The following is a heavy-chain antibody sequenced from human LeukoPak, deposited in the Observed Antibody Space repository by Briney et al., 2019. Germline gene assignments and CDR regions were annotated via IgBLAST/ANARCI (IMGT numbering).Heavy chain of an antibody. J-gene: IGHJ4*02. V-gene: IGHV1-46*01. CDR3: ARGQLGPTSAPFDS. CDR2: INPAGGST. CDR1: GYNFIDYY. Sequence: VASVKVSCKTSGYNFIDYYLHWVRQAPGQSFEYMGIINPAGGSTSYHHKFQGRVVVTREASTTTIYMELSSLTFEDTAVYYCARGQLGPTSAPFDSWGQGTLVTVSS. D-gene: IGHD6-13*01.